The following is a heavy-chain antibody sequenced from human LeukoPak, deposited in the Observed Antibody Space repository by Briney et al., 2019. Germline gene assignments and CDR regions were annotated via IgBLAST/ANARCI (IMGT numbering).Heavy chain of an antibody. D-gene: IGHD2-2*01. Sequence: PETLSLTCTVSGGSISSYYWNWIRQPPGKALEWIGYIYYSGSTNYNPSLKSRVTISEDTSKNQFSLKLSSVTAADAAVYYCARGCSSTSCDPYYYYAMDVWGQGTTVTVSS. J-gene: IGHJ6*02. CDR2: IYYSGST. V-gene: IGHV4-59*01. CDR1: GGSISSYY. CDR3: ARGCSSTSCDPYYYYAMDV.